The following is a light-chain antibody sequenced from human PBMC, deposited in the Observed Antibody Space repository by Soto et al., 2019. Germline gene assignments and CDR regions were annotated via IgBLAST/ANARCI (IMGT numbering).Light chain of an antibody. Sequence: EIVLTQSPATLSLSPGERATLSCRASRSVSTYLAWYQQKPGQAPRLLIHDASNRATGIPARFSGSGSGTDFTLTITSLEPEDFAVYYCQQRSDWSSITFGQGTRLENK. V-gene: IGKV3-11*01. J-gene: IGKJ5*01. CDR2: DAS. CDR1: RSVSTY. CDR3: QQRSDWSSIT.